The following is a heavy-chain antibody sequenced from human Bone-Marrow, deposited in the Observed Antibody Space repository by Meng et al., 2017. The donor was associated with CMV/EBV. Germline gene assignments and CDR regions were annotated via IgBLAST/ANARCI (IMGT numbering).Heavy chain of an antibody. V-gene: IGHV3-21*01. CDR2: ISSSSSYI. CDR1: GFTFSSYS. CDR3: ARALRYRGYCSSTSCPNYYYYGMDV. Sequence: GESLKISCAASGFTFSSYSMNWVRQAPGKGLEWVSSISSSSSYIYYADSVKGRFTISRDNAKNSLYLQMNSLRAEDTAVYYCARALRYRGYCSSTSCPNYYYYGMDVWGQGTTVTFSS. D-gene: IGHD2-2*01. J-gene: IGHJ6*02.